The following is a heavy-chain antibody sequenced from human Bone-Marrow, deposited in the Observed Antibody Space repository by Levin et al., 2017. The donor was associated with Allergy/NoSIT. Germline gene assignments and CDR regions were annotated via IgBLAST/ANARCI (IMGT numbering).Heavy chain of an antibody. D-gene: IGHD6-13*01. CDR3: AKVGRTTAEAIGVWWFDL. Sequence: PGGSLRLSCEASGFSFSDYAMNWVRQAPGKGLEWVSSIGVSGGRTYYADSVKGRFTVSRDNSRNTLDLQMNSLRAEDTAVYYCAKVGRTTAEAIGVWWFDLWGQGALVTVSS. V-gene: IGHV3-23*01. CDR1: GFSFSDYA. CDR2: IGVSGGRT. J-gene: IGHJ5*02.